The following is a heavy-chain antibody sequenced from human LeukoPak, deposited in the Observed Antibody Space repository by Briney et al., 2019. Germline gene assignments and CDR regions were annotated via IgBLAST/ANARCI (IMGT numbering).Heavy chain of an antibody. CDR3: AKDQNHYYDSSGSDY. CDR1: GFTFSSYW. V-gene: IGHV3-30*02. D-gene: IGHD3-22*01. Sequence: GGSLRLSCAASGFTFSSYWMSWVRQAPGKGLEWVAFIRYDGSNKYYADSVKGRFTISRDNSKNTLYLQMNSLRAEDTAVYYCAKDQNHYYDSSGSDYWGQGTLVTVSS. J-gene: IGHJ4*02. CDR2: IRYDGSNK.